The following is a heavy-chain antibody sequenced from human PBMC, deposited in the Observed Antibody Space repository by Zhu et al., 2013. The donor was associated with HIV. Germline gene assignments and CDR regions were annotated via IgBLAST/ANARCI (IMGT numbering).Heavy chain of an antibody. V-gene: IGHV4-38-2*01. CDR2: INHSGST. J-gene: IGHJ4*02. CDR1: GYSISSGYY. D-gene: IGHD2-15*01. CDR3: ATRGAFRYCSGGSCYPPLDY. Sequence: QVQLQESGPGLVKPSETLSLTCAVSGYSISSGYYWGWVRQPPGKGLEWIGEINHSGSTNYNPSLKSRVTISVDTSKNQFSLKLSSVTAADTAVYYCATRGAFRYCSGGSCYPPLDYWGQGTLVTVSS.